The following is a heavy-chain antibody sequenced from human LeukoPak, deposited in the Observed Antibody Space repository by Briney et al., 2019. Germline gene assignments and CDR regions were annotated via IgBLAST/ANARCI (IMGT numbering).Heavy chain of an antibody. J-gene: IGHJ6*02. D-gene: IGHD1-26*01. CDR2: ISYDGSNK. CDR3: AKDLAYYDAYYYGMDV. CDR1: GFTFSSYG. Sequence: GGSLRLSCAASGFTFSSYGMHRVRQAPGKGLEWVAVISYDGSNKYYADSVKGRFTISRDNSKNTLYLQMNSLRAEDTAVYYCAKDLAYYDAYYYGMDVWGQGTTVTVSS. V-gene: IGHV3-30*18.